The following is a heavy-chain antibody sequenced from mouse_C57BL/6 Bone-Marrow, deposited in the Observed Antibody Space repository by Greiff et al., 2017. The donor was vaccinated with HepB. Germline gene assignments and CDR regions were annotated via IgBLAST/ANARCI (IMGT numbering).Heavy chain of an antibody. Sequence: EVMLVESGGGLVQPGGSLKLSCAASGFTFSDYGMAWVRQAPRKGPEWVAFISNLAYSIYYADTVTGRFTISRENAKNTLYLEMSSLRSEDTAMYYCARNWEENCFAYWGQGTLVTVSA. CDR2: ISNLAYSI. CDR1: GFTFSDYG. CDR3: ARNWEENCFAY. D-gene: IGHD4-1*01. V-gene: IGHV5-15*01. J-gene: IGHJ3*01.